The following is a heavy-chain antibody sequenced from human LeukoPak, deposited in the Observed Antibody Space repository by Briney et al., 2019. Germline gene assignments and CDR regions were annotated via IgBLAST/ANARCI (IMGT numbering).Heavy chain of an antibody. D-gene: IGHD5-18*01. CDR1: GFTFSTYA. CDR3: ARVDGAMGSLDY. J-gene: IGHJ4*02. V-gene: IGHV3-33*01. CDR2: IWYDGSNK. Sequence: GRSLRLSCAASGFTFSTYAMHWVRQAPGKGLEGVAVIWYDGSNKNYVDSVKGRFTISRDNAKNTLYLQVNSLRAEDTAVYYCARVDGAMGSLDYWGQGMLVTVSS.